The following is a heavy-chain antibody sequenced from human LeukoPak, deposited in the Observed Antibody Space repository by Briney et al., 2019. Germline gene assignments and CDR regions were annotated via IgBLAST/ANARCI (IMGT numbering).Heavy chain of an antibody. CDR1: GGSINSYY. J-gene: IGHJ5*02. V-gene: IGHV4-59*01. CDR2: ISYSGST. Sequence: PSETLSLTCSVSGGSINSYYWSWIRQPPEKGLEWIGYISYSGSTNYNPSLKSRVTISLDTSKNQFSLKLSSVTAADSAIYYCARAPTWFDTWGQGTLVTVSS. CDR3: ARAPTWFDT.